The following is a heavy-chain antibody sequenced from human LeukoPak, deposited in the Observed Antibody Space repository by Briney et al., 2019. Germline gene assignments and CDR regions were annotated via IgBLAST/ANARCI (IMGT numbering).Heavy chain of an antibody. Sequence: SETLSLTCTASGGSISRYYWNWIRQPPGERLEWIGWIHYSGSTAYNPSLESRVTMSVDTSKNHISLKMTSVTAADTATYYCARWGYFDSSGYFVVDYWGQGALVTVSS. V-gene: IGHV4-59*01. CDR3: ARWGYFDSSGYFVVDY. J-gene: IGHJ4*02. D-gene: IGHD3-22*01. CDR2: IHYSGST. CDR1: GGSISRYY.